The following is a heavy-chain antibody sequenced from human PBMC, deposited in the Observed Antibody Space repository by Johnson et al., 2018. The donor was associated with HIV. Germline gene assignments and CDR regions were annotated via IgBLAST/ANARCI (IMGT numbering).Heavy chain of an antibody. D-gene: IGHD4-17*01. V-gene: IGHV3-20*04. Sequence: QLLESGGGVVQPGRSLRLSCAASGFTFSSYGMHWVRQAPGKGLEWVSDITWNGGSTAYADSVKGRFSISRDNAKNSLYLQMNSLRAEDTALYYCARVRAYGDFDSGAFDIWGQGTMVTVSS. CDR1: GFTFSSYG. CDR2: ITWNGGST. J-gene: IGHJ3*02. CDR3: ARVRAYGDFDSGAFDI.